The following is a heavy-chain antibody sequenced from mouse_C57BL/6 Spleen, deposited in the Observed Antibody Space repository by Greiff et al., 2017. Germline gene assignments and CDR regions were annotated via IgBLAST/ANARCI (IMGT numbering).Heavy chain of an antibody. CDR2: INYDGSST. CDR3: AREYYSNYYAMDY. Sequence: EVKVVESEGGLVQPGSSMKLSCTASGFTFSDYYMAWVRQVPEKGLEWVANINYDGSSTYYLDSLKSRFIISRDNAKNILYLQMSSLKSEDTATYYCAREYYSNYYAMDYWGQGTSVTVSS. D-gene: IGHD2-5*01. V-gene: IGHV5-16*01. CDR1: GFTFSDYY. J-gene: IGHJ4*01.